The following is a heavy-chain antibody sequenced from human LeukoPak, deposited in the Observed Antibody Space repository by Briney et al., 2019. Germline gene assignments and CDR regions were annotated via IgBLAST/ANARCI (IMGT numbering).Heavy chain of an antibody. D-gene: IGHD3-10*01. V-gene: IGHV4-39*07. J-gene: IGHJ4*02. CDR1: GGSISSISYY. CDR3: TKGRGI. Sequence: SETLSLTCTVSGGSISSISYYWGWIRQPPGKGLEWIGHIYYSGSTFYNPSLKSRVTISVDTSKNQFSLKLSSVTAADTAVYYCTKGRGIWGQGTLVTVSS. CDR2: IYYSGST.